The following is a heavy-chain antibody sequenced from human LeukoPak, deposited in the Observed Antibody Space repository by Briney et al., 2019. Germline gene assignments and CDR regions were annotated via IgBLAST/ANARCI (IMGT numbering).Heavy chain of an antibody. CDR3: ARITSSWYGGGFDY. D-gene: IGHD6-13*01. CDR1: GGSFSGYY. Sequence: SETLSLTCAVYGGSFSGYYWSWIRQPPGKGLEWIGEINHSGSTNYNPSLKSRVTISVDTSKNQFSLKLSSVTAADTAVYYCARITSSWYGGGFDYWGQGTLVPSPQ. J-gene: IGHJ4*02. CDR2: INHSGST. V-gene: IGHV4-34*01.